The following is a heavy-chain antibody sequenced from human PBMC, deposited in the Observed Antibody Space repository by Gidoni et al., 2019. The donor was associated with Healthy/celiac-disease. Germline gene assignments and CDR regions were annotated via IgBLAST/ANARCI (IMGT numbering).Heavy chain of an antibody. CDR3: AKVVRGVTPKYYYYGMDV. CDR2: MSGSGGST. CDR1: GFTFSSYS. Sequence: EVQLLESVGGLVQPGGSLRLSCAASGFTFSSYSMSWVRQDPGKGLEWVAAMSGSGGSTYYADSVKGRFTISRDNSKNTLYLQMNSLRAEDTAVYYCAKVVRGVTPKYYYYGMDVWGQGTTVTVSS. J-gene: IGHJ6*02. V-gene: IGHV3-23*01. D-gene: IGHD3-10*02.